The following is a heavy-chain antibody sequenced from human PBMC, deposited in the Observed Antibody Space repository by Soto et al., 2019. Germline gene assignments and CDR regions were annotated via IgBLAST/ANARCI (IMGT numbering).Heavy chain of an antibody. Sequence: EVQLVESGGGLVQPGGSLRLSCAASGFTFSSYEMNWVRQAPGKGLAWVSYISSSGSNIYYSDSVKGRFTISRDNAKNSLYLQMNSLRAEDTAVYYCARAGDSSSWYSVRVRNNWYDPWGQGTLVTVSS. CDR3: ARAGDSSSWYSVRVRNNWYDP. CDR1: GFTFSSYE. V-gene: IGHV3-48*03. D-gene: IGHD6-13*01. J-gene: IGHJ5*02. CDR2: ISSSGSNI.